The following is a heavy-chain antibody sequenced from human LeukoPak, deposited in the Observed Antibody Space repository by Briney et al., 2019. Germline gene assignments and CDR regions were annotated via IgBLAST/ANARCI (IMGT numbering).Heavy chain of an antibody. CDR2: ISYDGNDK. CDR3: ARSRLPGTRGYWFDP. Sequence: GGSLRLSCAASGFTFNSYGMHWVRQAPGKGLEWVAVISYDGNDKFYRDSVKGRFTISRDNSKNTLYLQMNSLRAEDTAVYYCARSRLPGTRGYWFDPWGQGTLVTVSS. V-gene: IGHV3-30*03. CDR1: GFTFNSYG. D-gene: IGHD1-1*01. J-gene: IGHJ5*02.